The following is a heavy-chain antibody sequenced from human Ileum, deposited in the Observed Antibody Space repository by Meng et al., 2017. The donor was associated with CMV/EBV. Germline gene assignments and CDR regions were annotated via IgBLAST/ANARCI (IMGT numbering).Heavy chain of an antibody. CDR1: GASFRNHY. CDR2: HSSNSDYA. CDR3: ARGIRVPGRSDYFHH. D-gene: IGHD2/OR15-2a*01. V-gene: IGHV3-11*06. J-gene: IGHJ1*01. Sequence: VWFVACVGGVVKPGGTPQLCCAASGASFRNHYRWRSLHDPAKRLVGCSEHSSNSDYANYAHSVKGRFTISRDNAKNPLFLQMNGLTAEDTAVYYCARGIRVPGRSDYFHHWGQGTLVTVSS.